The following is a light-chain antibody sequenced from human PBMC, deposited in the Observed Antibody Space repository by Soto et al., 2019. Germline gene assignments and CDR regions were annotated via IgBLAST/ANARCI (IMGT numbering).Light chain of an antibody. CDR2: DVN. V-gene: IGLV2-14*03. CDR3: TSWTTSTTMI. J-gene: IGLJ2*01. CDR1: RSDIGAYNF. Sequence: QSALTQPASVSGSPGQSITISCTGTRSDIGAYNFVSWYQQHPGEVPKLMLYDVNVRPSGVSNRFSGSKSGNTASLTISGLQAEEAADYYCTSWTTSTTMIFGGGTKLTVL.